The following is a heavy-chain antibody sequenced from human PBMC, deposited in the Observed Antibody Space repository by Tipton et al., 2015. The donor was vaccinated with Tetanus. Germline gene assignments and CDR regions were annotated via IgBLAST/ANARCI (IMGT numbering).Heavy chain of an antibody. CDR2: IYPADSDI. D-gene: IGHD3-10*01. CDR1: GYEFISYW. V-gene: IGHV5-51*01. J-gene: IGHJ6*02. CDR3: ARHSGGSEIGYYDDMDV. Sequence: QSGAEVKKPGESLRISCKASGYEFISYWIAWVRQMPGKGLEWMGVIYPADSDIRNSPSFQGQVTMSVDKSTSTAYLQWRSLKASDSAMYYCARHSGGSEIGYYDDMDVWGQGTLVTVAS.